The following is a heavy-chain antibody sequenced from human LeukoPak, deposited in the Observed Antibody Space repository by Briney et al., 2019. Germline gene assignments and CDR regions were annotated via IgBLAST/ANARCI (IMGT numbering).Heavy chain of an antibody. CDR1: GGSIGTYY. CDR2: IYGSGGT. D-gene: IGHD6-19*01. V-gene: IGHV4-59*08. J-gene: IGHJ3*02. CDR3: ARHAGQWPAFHGFDI. Sequence: SETLSLTCTVSGGSIGTYYWGWVRQPPGKGLECLAYIYGSGGTNYKPSLNSRVTISLDTANNQFSLNLSSVTAADTAVYYCARHAGQWPAFHGFDIWGQGTMVTVSS.